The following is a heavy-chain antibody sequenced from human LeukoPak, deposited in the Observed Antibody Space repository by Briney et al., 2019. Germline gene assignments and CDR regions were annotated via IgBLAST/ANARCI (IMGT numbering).Heavy chain of an antibody. V-gene: IGHV1-46*01. J-gene: IGHJ4*02. CDR2: INPSGGST. D-gene: IGHD2-8*01. Sequence: ASVKVTCKASGYTFTSYYMRWVRQPPAQGLEWRGIINPSGGSTTDEQRFQSRVTMTRDMFTSTVYMELSSLRSEDTAVYYCATSPDCTNGVCFDYWGQGTLVIVSS. CDR1: GYTFTSYY. CDR3: ATSPDCTNGVCFDY.